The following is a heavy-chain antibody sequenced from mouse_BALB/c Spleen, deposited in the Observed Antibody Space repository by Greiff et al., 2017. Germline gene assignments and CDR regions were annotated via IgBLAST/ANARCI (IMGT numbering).Heavy chain of an antibody. CDR1: GFNIKDYY. D-gene: IGHD2-14*01. J-gene: IGHJ1*01. CDR2: IDPENGDT. V-gene: IGHV14-4*02. CDR3: RYYRYDWYFDV. Sequence: EVKLMESGAELVRSGASVKLSCTASGFNIKDYYMHWVKQRPEQGLEWIGWIDPENGDTEYAPKFQGKATMTADTSSNTAYLQLSSLTSEDTAVYYCRYYRYDWYFDVWGAGTTVTVSS.